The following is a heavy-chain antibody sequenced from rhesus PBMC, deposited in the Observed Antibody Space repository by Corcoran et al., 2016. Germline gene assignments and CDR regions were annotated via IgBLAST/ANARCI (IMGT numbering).Heavy chain of an antibody. CDR3: VRDRTYSGYSP. CDR1: GGSISDSYY. J-gene: IGHJ4*01. V-gene: IGHV4-147*01. CDR2: IYGSGGST. Sequence: QVQLQESGPGLVKPSETLSLTCTVSGGSISDSYYWSWIRQPPGKGLEWMGRIYGSGGSTNYTPPLTSRVTISRDTSKNQFSLKLSSVTAADTAVYYCVRDRTYSGYSPWGQGVLVTVSA. D-gene: IGHD5-24*01.